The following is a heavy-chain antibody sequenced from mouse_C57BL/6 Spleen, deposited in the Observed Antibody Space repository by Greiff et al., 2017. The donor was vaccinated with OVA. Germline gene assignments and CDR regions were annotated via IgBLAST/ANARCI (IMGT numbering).Heavy chain of an antibody. CDR1: GYAFSSSW. J-gene: IGHJ2*01. D-gene: IGHD1-1*01. Sequence: QVHVKQSGPELVKPGASVKISCKASGYAFSSSWMNWVQQRPGKGLEWIGRIYPGDGDTNYNGKFKGKATLTADKSSSTAYMQLSSLTSEDSAVYFCARLYCVSSYFDYWGQGTTLTDSS. CDR2: IYPGDGDT. V-gene: IGHV1-82*01. CDR3: ARLYCVSSYFDY.